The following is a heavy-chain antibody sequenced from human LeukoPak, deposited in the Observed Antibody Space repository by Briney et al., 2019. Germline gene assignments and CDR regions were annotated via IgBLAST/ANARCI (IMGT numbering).Heavy chain of an antibody. V-gene: IGHV1-24*01. CDR1: GSTLTELS. Sequence: ASVKVSCKVHGSTLTELSMHWVRQAPGKGLEGMGGFDPGDAETIYAQKFQGRVTMTEDTSTDTAYMELSSLRSEDTAVYYCAAGGVYDLLKYWGQGALVTVSS. J-gene: IGHJ4*02. D-gene: IGHD5/OR15-5a*01. CDR3: AAGGVYDLLKY. CDR2: FDPGDAET.